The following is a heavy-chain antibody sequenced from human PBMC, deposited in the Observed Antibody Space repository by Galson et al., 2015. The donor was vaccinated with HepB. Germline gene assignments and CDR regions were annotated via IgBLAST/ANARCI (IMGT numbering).Heavy chain of an antibody. J-gene: IGHJ4*02. CDR3: ARSKQQWLAPSPPDY. D-gene: IGHD6-19*01. CDR2: ISSSSSYT. CDR1: GFTFSDYY. V-gene: IGHV3-11*06. Sequence: SLRLSCAASGFTFSDYYMSRIRQAPGKGLEWVSYISSSSSYTNYADSVKGRFTISRDNAKNSLYLQMNSLRAEDTAVYYCARSKQQWLAPSPPDYWGQGTLVTVSS.